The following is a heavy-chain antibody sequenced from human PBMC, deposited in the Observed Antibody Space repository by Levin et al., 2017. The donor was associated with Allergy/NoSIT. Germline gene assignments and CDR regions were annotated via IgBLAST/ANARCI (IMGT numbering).Heavy chain of an antibody. Sequence: SETLSLTCSVSGASINSYFWSWIRQPPGKGLQWIGYIHSTGSSNSNPSLKSRVTISLDTSTNQFSLELRSVTAADTAVYYCARYHCSGGTCYHFDYWGQGTLVTVSS. V-gene: IGHV4-59*01. D-gene: IGHD2-15*01. CDR1: GASINSYF. J-gene: IGHJ4*02. CDR2: IHSTGSS. CDR3: ARYHCSGGTCYHFDY.